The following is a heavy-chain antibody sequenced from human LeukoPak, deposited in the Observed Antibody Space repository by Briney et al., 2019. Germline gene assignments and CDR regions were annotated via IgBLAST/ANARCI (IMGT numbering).Heavy chain of an antibody. CDR3: ARGETVTTSPYYFDY. CDR1: GFTFDDYA. J-gene: IGHJ4*02. D-gene: IGHD1-1*01. V-gene: IGHV3-9*01. Sequence: GGSLRLSCAASGFTFDDYAMHWVRQAPGKGLEWVSRISWNSGSIGYADSVKGRFTISRDNAKNSLYLQMNSLRAEDTALYHCARGETVTTSPYYFDYWGQGTLVTVAS. CDR2: ISWNSGSI.